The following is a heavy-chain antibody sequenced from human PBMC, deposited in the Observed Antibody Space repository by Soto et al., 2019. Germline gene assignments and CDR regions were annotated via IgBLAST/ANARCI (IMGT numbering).Heavy chain of an antibody. Sequence: QVPLVQSGDEVREPVASVKVSCNASGYIFTKYYIAWVRQPPGQGLEWMGMINGYNGKANYGQDFRVRVMMTPETSTTAAYRDLRSLTSDDRGVYYCARWDGFFGAGGVDWGQGTLVTVSS. CDR1: GYIFTKYY. J-gene: IGHJ4*02. CDR3: ARWDGFFGAGGVD. CDR2: INGYNGKA. D-gene: IGHD3-16*01. V-gene: IGHV1-18*01.